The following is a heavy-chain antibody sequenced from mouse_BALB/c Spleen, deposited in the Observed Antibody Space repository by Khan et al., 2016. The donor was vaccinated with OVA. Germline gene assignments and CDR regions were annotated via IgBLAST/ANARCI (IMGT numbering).Heavy chain of an antibody. CDR2: IWAGGST. Sequence: VKLQESGPGLVAPSQSLSITCTVTGFSLTSYAIHWIRQPPGKGLEWLGIIWAGGSTNYNSALMSRLSISKDNSTSQVFLKMNSLQTHDTAMYYCARNREPDYFDYWGQGTTLTVSA. CDR1: GFSLTSYA. V-gene: IGHV2-9*02. J-gene: IGHJ2*01. CDR3: ARNREPDYFDY.